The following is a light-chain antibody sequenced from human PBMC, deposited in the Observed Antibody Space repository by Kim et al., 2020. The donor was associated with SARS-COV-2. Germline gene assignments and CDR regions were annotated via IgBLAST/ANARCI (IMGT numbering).Light chain of an antibody. V-gene: IGLV10-54*02. CDR3: STSDSGLITRV. J-gene: IGLJ3*02. Sequence: QGAACLQQHQGHPPNLLSYRNNNRPSGISERFSASRSGNTASLTFSGLQPEDEADYYYSTSDSGLITRVFGGGTQLTVL. CDR2: RNN. CDR1: QG.